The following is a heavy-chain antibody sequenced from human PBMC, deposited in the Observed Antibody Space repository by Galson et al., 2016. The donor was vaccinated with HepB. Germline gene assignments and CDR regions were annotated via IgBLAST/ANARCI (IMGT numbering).Heavy chain of an antibody. CDR1: GFTFSSYA. CDR3: AREATHKEIPVPPTGDFDY. Sequence: SLRLSCAASGFTFSSYAMHWVRQAPGKGLEWVAVLWSDGTFKHYAASVKGRFSISRDISKNTLVLQMNSLRVEDTAVYYCAREATHKEIPVPPTGDFDYWGQGTLVTVSS. J-gene: IGHJ4*02. CDR2: LWSDGTFK. D-gene: IGHD5-24*01. V-gene: IGHV3-33*01.